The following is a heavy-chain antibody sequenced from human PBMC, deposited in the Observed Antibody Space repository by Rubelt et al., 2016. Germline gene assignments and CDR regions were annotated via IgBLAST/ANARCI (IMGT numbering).Heavy chain of an antibody. V-gene: IGHV3-23*04. CDR1: GFTFSSYA. Sequence: EVQLVESGGGLVQPGGSLRLSCAASGFTFSSYAMSWVRQAPGKGLEWVSAISGSGVSTYYADSVKGRLTISRENSKNTLYLQMKSLRAEDTAVYYCAKGISSSWYYFDYWGQGTLVTVSS. D-gene: IGHD6-13*01. CDR3: AKGISSSWYYFDY. CDR2: ISGSGVST. J-gene: IGHJ4*02.